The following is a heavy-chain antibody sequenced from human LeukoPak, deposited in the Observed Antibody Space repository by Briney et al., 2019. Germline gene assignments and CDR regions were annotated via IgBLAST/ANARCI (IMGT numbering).Heavy chain of an antibody. CDR1: GYTFTSYD. CDR2: MNPNSGNT. V-gene: IGHV1-8*01. J-gene: IGHJ4*02. D-gene: IGHD4-23*01. Sequence: ASVKVSCKASGYTFTSYDINWVRQATGQGLEWMGWMNPNSGNTGYAQKFQGRVTMTRNTSISTAYMELSSLRSEDTAVYYCARGLSRRRGNVMPYYFDYWGQGTLVTVSS. CDR3: ARGLSRRRGNVMPYYFDY.